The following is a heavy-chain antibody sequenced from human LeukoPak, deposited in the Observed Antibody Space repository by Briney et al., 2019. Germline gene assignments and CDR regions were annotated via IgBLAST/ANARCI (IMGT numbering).Heavy chain of an antibody. CDR1: GFTFNTYW. V-gene: IGHV3-74*03. J-gene: IGHJ4*02. CDR3: ARDLDWILFDY. D-gene: IGHD3-9*01. CDR2: VNREGTTR. Sequence: GGSLRLSCAASGFTFNTYWMHWVRQAPGKELAWVARVNREGTTRTYADSVKGRFTISRDNAKNTLYLQMNNLRAEDTAVYYCARDLDWILFDYWGQGTLVTVSS.